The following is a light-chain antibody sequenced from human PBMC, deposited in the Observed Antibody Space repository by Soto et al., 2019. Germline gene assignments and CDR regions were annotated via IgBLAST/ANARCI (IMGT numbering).Light chain of an antibody. V-gene: IGKV1-39*01. J-gene: IGKJ1*01. CDR3: QQGFSRPRT. CDR1: QSIRND. Sequence: DIQMTQSPSSLSASVGDRVTITCLAIQSIRNDVNWYQQRPGKAPKLLMYTTSNLERGVPSRFSGSGSGTDFTLTINNLQPEDFGTYFCQQGFSRPRTFGLGTKVDI. CDR2: TTS.